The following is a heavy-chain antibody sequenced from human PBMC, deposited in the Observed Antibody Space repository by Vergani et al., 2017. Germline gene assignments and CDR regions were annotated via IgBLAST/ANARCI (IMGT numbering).Heavy chain of an antibody. D-gene: IGHD6-19*01. J-gene: IGHJ4*02. CDR3: ALRWLGRKIIFDY. V-gene: IGHV4-34*01. CDR2: INHSGST. CDR1: GGSFSGYY. Sequence: QVQLQQWGAGLLKPSETLSLTCAVYGGSFSGYYWSWIRQPPGKGLEWIGEINHSGSTNYNPSLKSRVTISVDTSKNQFSLKLGSVTASDTAVYYCALRWLGRKIIFDYWGQGTLVTVSS.